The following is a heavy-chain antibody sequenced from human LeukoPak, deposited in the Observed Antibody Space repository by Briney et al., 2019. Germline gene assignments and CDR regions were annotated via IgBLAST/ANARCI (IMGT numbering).Heavy chain of an antibody. CDR2: IYTSGST. Sequence: SETQSLTWSVSGGSISSYYWTWIRQPAGKGLEWIGRIYTSGSTNYNPSLKSRVTMSLDTSKNQFSLKLSSVTAADTAVYYCARGGDYHPYDYWGQGTLVTVSS. V-gene: IGHV4-4*07. D-gene: IGHD4-17*01. CDR1: GGSISSYY. J-gene: IGHJ4*02. CDR3: ARGGDYHPYDY.